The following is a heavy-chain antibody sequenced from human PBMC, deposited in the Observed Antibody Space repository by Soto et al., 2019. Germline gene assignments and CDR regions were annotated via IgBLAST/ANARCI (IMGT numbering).Heavy chain of an antibody. CDR3: VSENRQLVLDYFDQ. CDR1: GFTFNSYT. J-gene: IGHJ4*02. Sequence: VGSLRLSCAASGFTFNSYTMNWVRQAPGKGLEWVSSISSSTSYLSYADSVKGRFTISRDNAKNSLYLQMNSLRVEDTAVYYCVSENRQLVLDYFDQWGQGTLVTVSS. CDR2: ISSSTSYL. V-gene: IGHV3-21*01. D-gene: IGHD6-13*01.